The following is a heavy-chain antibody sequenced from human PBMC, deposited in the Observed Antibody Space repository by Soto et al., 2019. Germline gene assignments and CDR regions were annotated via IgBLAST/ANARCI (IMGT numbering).Heavy chain of an antibody. CDR1: GFALSTRGVA. CDR3: AHSLNLGIVGDAAFDI. D-gene: IGHD3-16*02. CDR2: IYWADDK. V-gene: IGHV2-5*02. Sequence: QITLKESGPTVVKPTQTLTLTCTFSGFALSTRGVAVGWVRQPPGKALEWLGLIYWADDKRYNPSLKNRPTIXXNTTRNQVDLTSPNMDPVDRGPHYCAHSLNLGIVGDAAFDIWGQGTTVTVSS. J-gene: IGHJ3*02.